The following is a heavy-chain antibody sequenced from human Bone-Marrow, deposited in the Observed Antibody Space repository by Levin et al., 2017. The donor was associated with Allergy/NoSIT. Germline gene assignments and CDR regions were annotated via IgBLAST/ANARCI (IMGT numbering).Heavy chain of an antibody. Sequence: QAGGSLRLSCAASGFIFSRYGMHWVRQAPGKGLEWVAVISYEGTNKYHADSVKGRFTISRDNSKNMLYLEMNSLRGEDTAVYYCAKDLRSRPDFWSPYFYYHGMDVWGPGTTVTVSS. V-gene: IGHV3-30*18. CDR2: ISYEGTNK. CDR3: AKDLRSRPDFWSPYFYYHGMDV. D-gene: IGHD3-3*01. CDR1: GFIFSRYG. J-gene: IGHJ6*02.